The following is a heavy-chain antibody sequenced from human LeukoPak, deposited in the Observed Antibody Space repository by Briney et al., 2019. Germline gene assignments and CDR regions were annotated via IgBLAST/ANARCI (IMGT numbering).Heavy chain of an antibody. CDR2: INPSGGST. CDR3: ARDSGGTYCSSTSCPPTLYYFDY. V-gene: IGHV1-46*01. D-gene: IGHD2-2*01. J-gene: IGHJ4*02. CDR1: GYTFTSYY. Sequence: VASVKVSCKASGYTFTSYYMHWVRQAPGQGLEWMGIINPSGGSTSYAQKFQGRVTMTRDTSTSTVYMELSSLRSEDTAVYYCARDSGGTYCSSTSCPPTLYYFDYWGQGTLVIVSS.